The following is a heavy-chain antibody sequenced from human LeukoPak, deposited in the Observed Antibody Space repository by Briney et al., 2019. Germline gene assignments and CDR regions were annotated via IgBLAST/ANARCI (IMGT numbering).Heavy chain of an antibody. CDR1: GGSFSGYY. D-gene: IGHD6-19*01. Sequence: KSSETLSLTCAVYGGSFSGYYWSWIRQPPGKGLEWIGEINHSGSTNYNPSLKSRVTISVDTSKNQFSLKLSSVTAADTAVYYCARTTYQWHEKYYLDYWGQGTLVTVSS. V-gene: IGHV4-34*01. CDR2: INHSGST. CDR3: ARTTYQWHEKYYLDY. J-gene: IGHJ4*02.